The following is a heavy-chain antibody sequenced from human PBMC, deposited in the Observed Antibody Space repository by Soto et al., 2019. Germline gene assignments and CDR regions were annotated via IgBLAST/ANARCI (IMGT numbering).Heavy chain of an antibody. CDR1: GYTFTSYY. CDR3: ARDYDYIWGSYRYTPLFDY. J-gene: IGHJ4*02. Sequence: GASVKVSCKASGYTFTSYYMHWVRQAPGQGLEWMGIINPSGGSTSYAQKFQGRVTMTTDTSTSTAYMELRSLRSDDTAVYYCARDYDYIWGSYRYTPLFDYWGQGTLVTVSS. D-gene: IGHD3-16*02. CDR2: INPSGGST. V-gene: IGHV1-46*01.